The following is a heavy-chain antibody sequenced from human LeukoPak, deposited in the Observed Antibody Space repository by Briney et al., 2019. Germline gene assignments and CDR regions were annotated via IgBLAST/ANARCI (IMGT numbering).Heavy chain of an antibody. CDR2: IIPIFGTA. V-gene: IGHV1-69*06. CDR1: GGTFSRYA. J-gene: IGHJ4*02. CDR3: ARVGSGWSLGFDY. D-gene: IGHD6-19*01. Sequence: SVKVSCKASGGTFSRYAISWVRQAPGQGLEWMGGIIPIFGTANYAQKFQGRVTITADKSTSTAYMELSSLRSEDTAVYYCARVGSGWSLGFDYWGQGTLVTVSS.